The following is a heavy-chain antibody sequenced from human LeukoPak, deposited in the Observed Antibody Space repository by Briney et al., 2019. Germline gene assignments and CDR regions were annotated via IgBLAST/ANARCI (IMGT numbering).Heavy chain of an antibody. Sequence: PGGSLRLSCAASGFTFSAYSMNWVRQAPGKGLDWVSYISSRSFTIYYADSVKGRFTISRDNAKNTLYLHMNSLRGDDTSVYYCARNPTEGDGHYYGMDVWGQGTTVTVSS. CDR2: ISSRSFTI. V-gene: IGHV3-48*01. CDR1: GFTFSAYS. D-gene: IGHD5-24*01. CDR3: ARNPTEGDGHYYGMDV. J-gene: IGHJ6*02.